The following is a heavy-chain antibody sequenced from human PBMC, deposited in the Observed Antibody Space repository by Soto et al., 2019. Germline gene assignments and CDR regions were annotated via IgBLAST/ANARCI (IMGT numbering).Heavy chain of an antibody. V-gene: IGHV3-30*18. Sequence: PGGSLRLSCAASGFSFSDYGIHWVRQAPGKGLEWVAVISYDGNIKYYGDSVKGRFTISRDNSKNTLYLQMNSLRVEDTAVYYCENLEGFYYYYGVDVWGQGTTVTVSS. CDR3: ENLEGFYYYYGVDV. CDR1: GFSFSDYG. J-gene: IGHJ6*02. CDR2: ISYDGNIK.